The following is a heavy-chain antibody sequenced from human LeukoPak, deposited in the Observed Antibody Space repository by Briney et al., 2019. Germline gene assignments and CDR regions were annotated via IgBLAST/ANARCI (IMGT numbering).Heavy chain of an antibody. J-gene: IGHJ4*02. Sequence: SVKVSFKASGGTFSSYAISWVRQAPGQGLEWMGRIIPIFGIANYAQKFQGRVTITADKSTSTAYMELSSLRSEDTAVYYCARTGSYGDYLDYWGQGTLVTVSS. CDR2: IIPIFGIA. CDR3: ARTGSYGDYLDY. CDR1: GGTFSSYA. V-gene: IGHV1-69*04. D-gene: IGHD3-10*01.